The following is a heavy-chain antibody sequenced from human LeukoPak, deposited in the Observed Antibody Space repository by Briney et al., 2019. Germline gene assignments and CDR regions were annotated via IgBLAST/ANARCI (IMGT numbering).Heavy chain of an antibody. CDR1: GYTFTSYY. CDR2: INPSGGST. V-gene: IGHV1-46*03. CDR3: ARVADLRAPPNTFDI. D-gene: IGHD2-8*01. Sequence: GASVKVSCKASGYTFTSYYMHWVRQAPGRGLEWMGIINPSGGSTSYAQKFQGRVTMTRDTSTSTVHMELSSLRSEDTAVYYCARVADLRAPPNTFDIWGQGTMVTVSS. J-gene: IGHJ3*02.